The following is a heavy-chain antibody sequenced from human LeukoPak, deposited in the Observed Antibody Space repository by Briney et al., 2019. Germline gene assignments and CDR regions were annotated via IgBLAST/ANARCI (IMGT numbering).Heavy chain of an antibody. CDR2: IKQDGSEK. V-gene: IGHV3-7*03. CDR1: GFTFSTYW. CDR3: ARKWAGNYYYGMDV. J-gene: IGHJ6*02. Sequence: GGSLRLSCVGSGFTFSTYWMSWVRQVPGKGLEWVANIKQDGSEKYYVDSVKGRFTISRDNAKNLLYLQMNSLRVEDTAVYYCARKWAGNYYYGMDVWGQGTTVTVSS. D-gene: IGHD1-26*01.